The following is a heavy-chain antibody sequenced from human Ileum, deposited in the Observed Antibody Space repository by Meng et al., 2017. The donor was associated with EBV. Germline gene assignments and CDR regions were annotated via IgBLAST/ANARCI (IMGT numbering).Heavy chain of an antibody. CDR2: IYYSGST. V-gene: IGHV4-59*08. CDR1: GGSISSYS. J-gene: IGHJ4*02. D-gene: IGHD2-15*01. Sequence: QVQLQESGPGLVKPSVTLSLTCTVPGGSISSYSCSWIRQPPGKGLEWIGYIYYSGSTNYTPSLKSRVTISVDTSKNQFSLNLSSVTAADTAVYYCARGGWSLDYWGQGTLVTVSS. CDR3: ARGGWSLDY.